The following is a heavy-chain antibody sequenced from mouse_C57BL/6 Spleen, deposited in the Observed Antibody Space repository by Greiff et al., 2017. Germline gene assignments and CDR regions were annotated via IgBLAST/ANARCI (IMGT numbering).Heavy chain of an antibody. CDR1: GYTFTSYG. J-gene: IGHJ1*03. V-gene: IGHV1-81*01. CDR2: IYPRNGNT. Sequence: QVQLQQSGAELARPGASVKLSCKASGYTFTSYGISWVKQSTGQGLEWIGEIYPRNGNTYYNEKFKGKATLTADKSSSTAYMELRSLTSEDSAVYVCARDGGNGYDVPRDLWGTGTTVTVSS. D-gene: IGHD2-2*01. CDR3: ARDGGNGYDVPRDL.